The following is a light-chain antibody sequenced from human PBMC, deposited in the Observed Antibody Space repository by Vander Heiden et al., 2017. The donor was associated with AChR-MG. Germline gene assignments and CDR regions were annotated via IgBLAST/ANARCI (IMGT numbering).Light chain of an antibody. CDR2: SNT. Sequence: SCSGSDSDVGSNTVHWYQQLSGTAPKVLIYSNTPRPSGVPDRFSGSKSGTSASLAISGLQSDDEAIYFCAAWDDRLHAVLFGGGTKLTVL. J-gene: IGLJ2*01. V-gene: IGLV1-44*01. CDR3: AAWDDRLHAVL. CDR1: DSDVGSNT.